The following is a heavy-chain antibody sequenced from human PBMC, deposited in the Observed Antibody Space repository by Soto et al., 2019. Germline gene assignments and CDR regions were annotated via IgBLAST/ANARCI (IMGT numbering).Heavy chain of an antibody. Sequence: EVQLVESGGGLVQPGGSLRLSCAASGFTFSSYNMNWVRQAPGKGLEWVSYISSSSTTIHYGDSVKGRFTISRDNAKNSLYLQMNSLRAEDTAVYYSARGVGYCSGGSCYLDSWGQGTLVTVSS. J-gene: IGHJ4*02. D-gene: IGHD2-15*01. CDR3: ARGVGYCSGGSCYLDS. CDR1: GFTFSSYN. CDR2: ISSSSTTI. V-gene: IGHV3-48*01.